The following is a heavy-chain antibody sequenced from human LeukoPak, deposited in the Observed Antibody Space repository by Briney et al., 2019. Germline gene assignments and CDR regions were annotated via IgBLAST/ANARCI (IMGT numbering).Heavy chain of an antibody. V-gene: IGHV4-38-2*02. CDR3: ATIGLYSSGWYVADY. J-gene: IGHJ4*02. Sequence: SETLSLTCTVSGYSISSGYYWGWIRQPPGKGLEWIGSIYHSGSTYYNPSLKSRVTISVDTSKNQFSLKLSSVTAADTAVYYCATIGLYSSGWYVADYWGQGTLVTVSS. CDR1: GYSISSGYY. CDR2: IYHSGST. D-gene: IGHD6-19*01.